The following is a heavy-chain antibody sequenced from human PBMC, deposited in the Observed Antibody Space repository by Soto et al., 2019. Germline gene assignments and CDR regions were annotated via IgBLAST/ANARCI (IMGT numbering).Heavy chain of an antibody. V-gene: IGHV3-30*18. CDR3: AKGQSRVGGVVPAAHFDY. CDR1: GFTFSSYG. CDR2: ISYDGSNK. Sequence: GGSLRLSCAASGFTFSSYGMHWVRQAPGKGLEWVAVISYDGSNKYYADSVKGRFTISRDNSKNTLYLQMNSLRAEDTAVYYCAKGQSRVGGVVPAAHFDYWGQGTLVTVSS. D-gene: IGHD2-2*01. J-gene: IGHJ4*02.